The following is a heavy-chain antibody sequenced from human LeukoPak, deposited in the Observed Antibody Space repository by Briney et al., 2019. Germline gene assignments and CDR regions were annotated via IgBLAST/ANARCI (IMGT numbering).Heavy chain of an antibody. J-gene: IGHJ4*02. V-gene: IGHV3-23*01. D-gene: IGHD6-19*01. CDR2: ISGSGGST. Sequence: AGGSLRLSCAASGFTFSSYAMSWVRQAPGKGLEWVSAISGSGGSTYYADSVKGRFTISRDNSKNTLYLQMNSLRAEDTAVYYCAKGAEKVALTLYSSGGYWGQGTLVTVSS. CDR1: GFTFSSYA. CDR3: AKGAEKVALTLYSSGGY.